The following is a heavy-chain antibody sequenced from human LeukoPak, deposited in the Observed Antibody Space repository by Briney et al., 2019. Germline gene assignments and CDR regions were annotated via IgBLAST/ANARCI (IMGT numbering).Heavy chain of an antibody. D-gene: IGHD6-13*01. CDR2: MSGSGAT. V-gene: IGHV4-61*02. CDR1: GGSINSANYY. J-gene: IGHJ4*02. Sequence: SETLSLTCTVSGGSINSANYYWTWIRQSAGKGLEWIGRMSGSGATTYNPSLKSRVTILVDLSNTQFSLRLNSVTAADTAVYYCARQVYSSSWSYYFEYWGQGILVTVSS. CDR3: ARQVYSSSWSYYFEY.